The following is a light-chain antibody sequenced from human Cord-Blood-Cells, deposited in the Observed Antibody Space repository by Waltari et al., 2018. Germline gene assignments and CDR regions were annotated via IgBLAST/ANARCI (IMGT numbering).Light chain of an antibody. V-gene: IGLV2-23*01. J-gene: IGLJ3*02. CDR1: SSDVGSYNL. Sequence: QSALTQPASVSGSPGQSITISCTGTSSDVGSYNLVSWYQQHPGKAPKPMIYEGSKRPSGVSNRFSGSKSGNTASLTISGLQAEDEADYYCCSYAGSSTSVCGGGTKLTVL. CDR2: EGS. CDR3: CSYAGSSTSV.